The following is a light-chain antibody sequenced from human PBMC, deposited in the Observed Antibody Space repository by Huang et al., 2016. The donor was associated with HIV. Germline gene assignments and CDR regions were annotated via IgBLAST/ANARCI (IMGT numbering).Light chain of an antibody. CDR1: QYVGSN. V-gene: IGKV3-15*01. CDR2: GAS. Sequence: ERVMTQSPDTLSVSPGERATLYCRASQYVGSNLAWYQQKPGQAPRLLVYGASARIIDIPAKFSGSGSGTEFTLTSSSLQSEESAVYYCQQYNNWPRTFGQGTELEIK. J-gene: IGKJ2*01. CDR3: QQYNNWPRT.